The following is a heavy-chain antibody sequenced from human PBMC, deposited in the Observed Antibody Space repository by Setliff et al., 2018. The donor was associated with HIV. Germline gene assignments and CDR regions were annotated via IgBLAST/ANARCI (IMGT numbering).Heavy chain of an antibody. CDR3: ARDPAFGAFDI. Sequence: GSLRLSCSASGFTFSSYAMHWVRQAPGKGLEWVSSISSSSRSKYYADSVKGRFTISRDNAKNSLYLQMNSLTAEDTAVYYCARDPAFGAFDIWGQGTMVTVSS. V-gene: IGHV3-21*04. J-gene: IGHJ3*02. CDR2: ISSSSRSK. D-gene: IGHD3-10*01. CDR1: GFTFSSYA.